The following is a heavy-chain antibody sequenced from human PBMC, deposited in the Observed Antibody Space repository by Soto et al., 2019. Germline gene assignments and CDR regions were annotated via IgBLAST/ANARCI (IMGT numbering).Heavy chain of an antibody. CDR1: GGSVSNSNYY. Sequence: TSETLSLTCTVSGGSVSNSNYYWGWIRQSPGKGLEWIGSVYYRGRSYSKSSVKSRVTISIDTSKNQFSLNLNSVTASDTAVYYCVSQRTSVLTQAYFDYWGPGALVTVSS. J-gene: IGHJ4*02. CDR2: VYYRGRS. V-gene: IGHV4-39*01. D-gene: IGHD2-8*01. CDR3: VSQRTSVLTQAYFDY.